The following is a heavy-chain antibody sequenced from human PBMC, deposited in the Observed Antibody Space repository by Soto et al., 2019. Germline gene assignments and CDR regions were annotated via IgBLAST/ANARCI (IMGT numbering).Heavy chain of an antibody. CDR3: ARGFAGIAVAGSDYYYGMDV. Sequence: GGSLRLSCAASGFTLIHSAMYWVRRAPGKGLECVTIVSFDVRTKYYADSVKGRFTISRDNSKNTLYLQMNSLRAEDTAVYYCARGFAGIAVAGSDYYYGMDVWGQGTTVTVSS. J-gene: IGHJ6*02. V-gene: IGHV3-30-3*01. D-gene: IGHD6-19*01. CDR1: GFTLIHSA. CDR2: VSFDVRTK.